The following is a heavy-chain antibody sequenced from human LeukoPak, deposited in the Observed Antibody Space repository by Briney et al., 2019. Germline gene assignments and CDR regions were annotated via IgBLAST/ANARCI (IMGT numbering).Heavy chain of an antibody. Sequence: GGSLRLSCAASGFTFSSYWMYWVRQAPGKGLVWVSRIESDGSSTTYADSVKGRFTVSRDNVKNTLYLQMNSLRDEDTAVYYCARGGGGLDYWGQGTLVTVSS. CDR1: GFTFSSYW. D-gene: IGHD2-15*01. CDR3: ARGGGGLDY. J-gene: IGHJ4*02. CDR2: IESDGSST. V-gene: IGHV3-74*01.